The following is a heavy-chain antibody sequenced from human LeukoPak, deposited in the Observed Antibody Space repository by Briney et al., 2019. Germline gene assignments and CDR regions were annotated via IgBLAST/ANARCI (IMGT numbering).Heavy chain of an antibody. CDR1: GGSISSSSYY. Sequence: SETLSLTCTVSGGSISSSSYYWGWIRQPRGKGLEWIGSINYSGSTYYNPSLKSRVTISVDTSKNQFSLKLSSVTAADTAVYYCASWGGLYYYDSSGYSEGDAFDNWGQGTMVTVSS. V-gene: IGHV4-39*01. J-gene: IGHJ3*02. CDR3: ASWGGLYYYDSSGYSEGDAFDN. D-gene: IGHD3-22*01. CDR2: INYSGST.